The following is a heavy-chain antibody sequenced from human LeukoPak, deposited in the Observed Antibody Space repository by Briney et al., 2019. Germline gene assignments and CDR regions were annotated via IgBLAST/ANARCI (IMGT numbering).Heavy chain of an antibody. Sequence: SETLSLTCTVSGGSISSYYWSWIRQPPGKGLEWMGYIYYSGSTNYNPSLKSRVTISVDTSKNQFSLKLSSVTAADTAVYYCARDGLRSGKYNWFDPWGQGTLVTVSS. V-gene: IGHV4-59*01. CDR3: ARDGLRSGKYNWFDP. CDR1: GGSISSYY. D-gene: IGHD3-16*01. J-gene: IGHJ5*02. CDR2: IYYSGST.